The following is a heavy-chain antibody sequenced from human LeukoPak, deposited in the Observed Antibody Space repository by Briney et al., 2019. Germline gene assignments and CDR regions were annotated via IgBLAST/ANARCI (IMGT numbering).Heavy chain of an antibody. J-gene: IGHJ4*02. CDR1: GYTFTSYG. CDR2: ISAYNGNT. D-gene: IGHD3-3*01. CDR3: ARDQGDYYDFWSGYYTGIADY. V-gene: IGHV1-18*01. Sequence: ASVKVSCKASGYTFTSYGISWVRQAPGQGLEWMGWISAYNGNTNYAQKLQGRVIMTTDTSTSTAYMELRSLRSDDTAVYYCARDQGDYYDFWSGYYTGIADYWGQGTLVTVSS.